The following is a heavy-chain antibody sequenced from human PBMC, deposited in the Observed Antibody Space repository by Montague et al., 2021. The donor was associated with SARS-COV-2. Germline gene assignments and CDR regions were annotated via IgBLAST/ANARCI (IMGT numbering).Heavy chain of an antibody. CDR3: ARNMAY. J-gene: IGHJ4*02. Sequence: SETLSLTCTVSSGSLSNYYWSRIRQSPAKGLEWIGYMYETGNMIYNPSLRSRVSISADTSKSQFSLRLTSVTAADSARYYCARNMAYWGQGVLVTV. V-gene: IGHV4-4*09. CDR2: MYETGNM. D-gene: IGHD2/OR15-2a*01. CDR1: SGSLSNYY.